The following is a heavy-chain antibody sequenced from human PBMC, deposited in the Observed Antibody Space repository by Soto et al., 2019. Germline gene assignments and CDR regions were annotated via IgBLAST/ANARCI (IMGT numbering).Heavy chain of an antibody. D-gene: IGHD3-22*01. Sequence: SVTVSCNSSGGTFSRSAISWVLQAPGQGLEWMGGIIPIFGTANYAQKFQGRVTITADKSTSTAYMELSSLRSEDTAVYYCARDLGSSGQETDYWGQGTLVTVSS. CDR3: ARDLGSSGQETDY. CDR1: GGTFSRSA. V-gene: IGHV1-69*06. CDR2: IIPIFGTA. J-gene: IGHJ4*02.